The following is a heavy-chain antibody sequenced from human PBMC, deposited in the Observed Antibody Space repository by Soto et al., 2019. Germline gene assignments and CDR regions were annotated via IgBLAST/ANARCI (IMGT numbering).Heavy chain of an antibody. D-gene: IGHD3-9*01. CDR1: GYTFITYG. CDR3: ARELRYFDRLNWFDP. CDR2: ISTYNGNT. Sequence: GASVKVSCTASGYTFITYGVSWVRQAPGQGLDWLGWISTYNGNTSYAQRLQGRVTMTTDTSTSTAYMELRSLRSDDTAVYYCARELRYFDRLNWFDPWGQGTLVTVSS. V-gene: IGHV1-18*01. J-gene: IGHJ5*02.